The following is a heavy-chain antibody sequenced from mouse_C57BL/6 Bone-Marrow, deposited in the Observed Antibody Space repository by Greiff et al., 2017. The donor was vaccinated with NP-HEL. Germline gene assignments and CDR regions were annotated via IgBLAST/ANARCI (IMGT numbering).Heavy chain of an antibody. CDR1: GYTFTNYW. CDR2: IYPGGGYT. D-gene: IGHD2-2*01. Sequence: VQRVESGAELVRPGTSVKMSCKASGYTFTNYWIGWAKQRPGHGLEWIGDIYPGGGYTNYNEKFKGKATLTADKSSSTAYMQFSSLTSEDSAIYYCARSGLRRGSYWYFDVWGTGTTVTVSS. J-gene: IGHJ1*03. CDR3: ARSGLRRGSYWYFDV. V-gene: IGHV1-63*01.